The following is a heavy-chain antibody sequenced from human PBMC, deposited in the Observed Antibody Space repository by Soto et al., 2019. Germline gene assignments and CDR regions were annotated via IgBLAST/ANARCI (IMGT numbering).Heavy chain of an antibody. Sequence: EVQLVESGGGLVKPGGSLRLSCAASGFTFSSYSMNWVRQAPGKGLEWVSSISSSSSYIYYADSLKGRFTISRDNAKNSLYLQMNSLRAEDTAVYYCATEKYYYDTSGYYYWGQGTLVTVSS. V-gene: IGHV3-21*01. CDR1: GFTFSSYS. CDR3: ATEKYYYDTSGYYY. D-gene: IGHD3-22*01. J-gene: IGHJ4*02. CDR2: ISSSSSYI.